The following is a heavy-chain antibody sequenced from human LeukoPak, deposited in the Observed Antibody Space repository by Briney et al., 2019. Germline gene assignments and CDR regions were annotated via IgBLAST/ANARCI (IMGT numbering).Heavy chain of an antibody. CDR3: ATVAVAAAGLDY. J-gene: IGHJ4*02. Sequence: ASVKVSCKVSGYTLTELSMHWVRQAPGKGLEWMGGFDPEDGETIYAQKFQGRVTMTEDTSTDTAYMELSSLRSEDTAVYYCATVAVAAAGLDYWGQGTLVIVSS. CDR2: FDPEDGET. V-gene: IGHV1-24*01. CDR1: GYTLTELS. D-gene: IGHD6-13*01.